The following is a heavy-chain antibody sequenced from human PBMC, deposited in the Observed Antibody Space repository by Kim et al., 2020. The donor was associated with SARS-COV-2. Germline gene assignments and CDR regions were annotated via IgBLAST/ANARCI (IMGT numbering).Heavy chain of an antibody. Sequence: YTPPLNHRATLSEDTSKNHFSLKLSPVTAADAAVYYCARSASSWYRFDYWGQGVLVTVSS. D-gene: IGHD6-13*01. V-gene: IGHV4-39*02. CDR3: ARSASSWYRFDY. J-gene: IGHJ4*02.